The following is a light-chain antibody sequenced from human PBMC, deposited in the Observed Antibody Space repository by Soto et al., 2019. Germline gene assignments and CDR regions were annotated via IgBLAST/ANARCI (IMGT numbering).Light chain of an antibody. V-gene: IGKV3-11*02. CDR1: QSVSSY. J-gene: IGKJ1*01. CDR2: DAS. CDR3: QQRSNWQWT. Sequence: EIVLTQSPATLSLSPGERATLSCRASQSVSSYLAWYQQKPGQAPRLLIYDASNRATGIPARFSGSGSGRDFTRTIGSLEHDDFAVYYCQQRSNWQWTFGQGAKVEIK.